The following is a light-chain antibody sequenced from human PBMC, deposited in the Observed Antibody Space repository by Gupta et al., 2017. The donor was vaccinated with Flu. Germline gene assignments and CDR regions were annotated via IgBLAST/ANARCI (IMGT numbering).Light chain of an antibody. J-gene: IGKJ2*01. CDR2: DAS. Sequence: EIVLTQSPAILSLSPGERATLSCRASQTISKYLAWYQQKFGQAPRLLIYDASNRATGIPARFSGSGSVTDFSLTISSLEPEDSAVYYCQQRLDWPLTFGQGTKLEI. V-gene: IGKV3-11*01. CDR3: QQRLDWPLT. CDR1: QTISKY.